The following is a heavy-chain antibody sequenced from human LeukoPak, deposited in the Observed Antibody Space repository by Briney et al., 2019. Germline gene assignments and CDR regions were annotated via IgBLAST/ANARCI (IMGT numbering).Heavy chain of an antibody. J-gene: IGHJ4*02. CDR1: GYTFTGYY. CDR2: INPNSGGT. V-gene: IGHV1-2*02. Sequence: ASVKVPCKASGYTFTGYYMHWVRQAPGQGLEWMGWINPNSGGTNYAQKFQGRVTMTRDTSISTAYMELSRLRSDDTAVYYCAREDTAMVDFDYWGQGTLVTVSS. D-gene: IGHD5-18*01. CDR3: AREDTAMVDFDY.